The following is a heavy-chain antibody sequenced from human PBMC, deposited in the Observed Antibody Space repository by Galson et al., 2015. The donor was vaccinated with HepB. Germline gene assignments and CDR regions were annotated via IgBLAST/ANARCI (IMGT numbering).Heavy chain of an antibody. D-gene: IGHD2-21*01. Sequence: SLRLSCAASGFFFSGNAMSWVRQAPGKGLEWVSAIGSDFNTHYTDSVKGRFTISRDNSRNTLYLQMSGLRAEDTALYYCVKDLFAGQSDYRGQGTLVTVSS. CDR1: GFFFSGNA. CDR3: VKDLFAGQSDY. V-gene: IGHV3-23*01. J-gene: IGHJ4*02. CDR2: IGSDFNT.